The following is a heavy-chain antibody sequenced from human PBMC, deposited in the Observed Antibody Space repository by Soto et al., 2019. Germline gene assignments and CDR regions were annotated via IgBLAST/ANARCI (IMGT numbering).Heavy chain of an antibody. V-gene: IGHV3-21*01. J-gene: IGHJ6*02. Sequence: GGSLRLSCAASGFTFSSYSMNWVRQAPGKGLEWVSSISSSSSYIYYADSVKGRFTISRDNAKNSLYLQMNSLRAEDTAVYYCARDSTSGVVTPYFYYYGMDVWGQGTTVTVSS. CDR2: ISSSSSYI. CDR1: GFTFSSYS. CDR3: ARDSTSGVVTPYFYYYGMDV. D-gene: IGHD3-3*01.